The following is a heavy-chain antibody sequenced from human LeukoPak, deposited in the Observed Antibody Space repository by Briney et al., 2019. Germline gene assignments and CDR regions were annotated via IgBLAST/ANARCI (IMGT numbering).Heavy chain of an antibody. D-gene: IGHD3-16*01. CDR3: ARHRFGHLFDY. CDR1: GDSISGYY. V-gene: IGHV4-59*01. Sequence: SETLSLTCTVSGDSISGYYWSWVRQPPGKGLEWIGYVYHTGHTHYSPSLKSRVTVSLDTSRNQVSLILSSVTAADTAVYYCARHRFGHLFDYWGQGTLVFVSS. CDR2: VYHTGHT. J-gene: IGHJ4*02.